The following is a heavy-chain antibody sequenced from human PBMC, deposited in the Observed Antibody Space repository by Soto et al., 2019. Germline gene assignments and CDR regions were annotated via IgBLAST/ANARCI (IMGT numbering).Heavy chain of an antibody. CDR1: GDSVSNNDYH. J-gene: IGHJ5*02. V-gene: IGHV4-39*02. CDR3: ATQEVGGSYVYTCEP. D-gene: IGHD1-26*01. CDR2: IYYSGST. Sequence: SETLSLTCTVSGDSVSNNDYHWGWVRQPPGKGLEWIASIYYSGSTYYNPSLKSRVTISVDTSKNHFSLKLSSVTAADTAVYYCATQEVGGSYVYTCEPWGQGTLVTVS.